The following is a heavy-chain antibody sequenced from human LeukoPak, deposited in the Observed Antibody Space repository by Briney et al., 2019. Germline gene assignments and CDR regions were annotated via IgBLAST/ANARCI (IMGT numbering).Heavy chain of an antibody. J-gene: IGHJ4*02. V-gene: IGHV4-34*01. CDR2: INHSGST. D-gene: IGHD3-22*01. Sequence: SETLSLTCAVYGGSFSGYYWSWIRQPPGKGLEWIGEINHSGSTNYNPSLKSRVTISVDTSKNQFSLKLSSVTAADTAVYYCARATPWRYYYDSSGYSTGDEFDYWGQGTLITVSS. CDR3: ARATPWRYYYDSSGYSTGDEFDY. CDR1: GGSFSGYY.